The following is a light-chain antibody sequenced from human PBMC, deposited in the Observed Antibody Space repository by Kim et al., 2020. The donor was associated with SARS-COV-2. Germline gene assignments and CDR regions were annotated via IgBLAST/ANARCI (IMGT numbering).Light chain of an antibody. Sequence: VSPGESDTLSCRASQSVGSNLAWYQQRPGQAPRLLISGASTRATGVPARFSGSGSGTEFTLTISSPQSEDFAVYYCQQYNRWPPYIFGQGTKLEI. V-gene: IGKV3-15*01. J-gene: IGKJ2*01. CDR3: QQYNRWPPYI. CDR2: GAS. CDR1: QSVGSN.